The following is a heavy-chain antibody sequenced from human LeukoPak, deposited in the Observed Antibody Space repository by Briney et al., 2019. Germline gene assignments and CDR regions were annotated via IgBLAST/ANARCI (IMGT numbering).Heavy chain of an antibody. D-gene: IGHD3-10*01. J-gene: IGHJ4*02. CDR1: GGSISSYY. CDR2: IYYSGST. CDR3: ARGGRGNFDY. V-gene: IGHV4-59*01. Sequence: KTSETLSLTCTVSGGSISSYYWNWIRQPPGKGLEWIGYIYYSGSTNYNPSLKSRVTISVDTPKNQLSLKLSSVTAADTAFYYCARGGRGNFDYCGQGTLVTVSS.